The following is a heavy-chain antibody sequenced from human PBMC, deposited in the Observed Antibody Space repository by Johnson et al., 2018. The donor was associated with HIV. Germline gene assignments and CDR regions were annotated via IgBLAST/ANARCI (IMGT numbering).Heavy chain of an antibody. D-gene: IGHD2-15*01. CDR2: IRSDGSNK. CDR1: GFTFSSYG. CDR3: AKLQYCSSGSCYFDALDI. V-gene: IGHV3-30*02. J-gene: IGHJ3*02. Sequence: QVQLVESGGGVVQPGGSLRLSCAASGFTFSSYGMHWVRQAPGKGLEWVAFIRSDGSNKYYADSVKGRFTISRHNSKNTLYLQMNTLTAEDTAVYYCAKLQYCSSGSCYFDALDIWGQGTMVPVSS.